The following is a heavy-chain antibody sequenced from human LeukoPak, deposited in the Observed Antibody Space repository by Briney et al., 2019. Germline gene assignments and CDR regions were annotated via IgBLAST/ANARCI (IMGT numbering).Heavy chain of an antibody. Sequence: SGTLSLTCAVSGGSISSSNWWSWVRQPPGKGLEWIGEIYHSGSTNYNPSLKSRVTISVDKSKNQFSLKLSSVTAADTAVYYCARRLRWFGELGDGMDVWGQGTTVTVSS. CDR1: GGSISSSNW. J-gene: IGHJ6*02. V-gene: IGHV4-4*02. CDR2: IYHSGST. D-gene: IGHD3-10*01. CDR3: ARRLRWFGELGDGMDV.